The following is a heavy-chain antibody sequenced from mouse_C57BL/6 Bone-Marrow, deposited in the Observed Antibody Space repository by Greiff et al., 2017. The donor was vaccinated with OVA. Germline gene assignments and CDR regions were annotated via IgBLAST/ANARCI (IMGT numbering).Heavy chain of an antibody. CDR2: ISAGGSYT. CDR1: GFTFSSYA. CDR3: ARDYYGLYAMDY. V-gene: IGHV5-4*01. Sequence: EVKLVESGGGLVKPGGSLKLSCAASGFTFSSYAMSWVRQTPEKRLEWVATISAGGSYTYYPDNVKGRFTISRDNATNNLYLQMSHLKSEDTAMYYCARDYYGLYAMDYWGQGTSVTVSS. D-gene: IGHD1-1*01. J-gene: IGHJ4*01.